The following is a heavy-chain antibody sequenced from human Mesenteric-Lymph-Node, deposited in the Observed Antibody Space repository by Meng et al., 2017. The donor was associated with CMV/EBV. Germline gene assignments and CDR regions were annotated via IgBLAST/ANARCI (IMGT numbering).Heavy chain of an antibody. V-gene: IGHV3-48*04. CDR3: ARPILYDFRSGYYLGWYYFEH. J-gene: IGHJ4*02. CDR1: GFTFSSYS. Sequence: GGSLRLSCAASGFTFSSYSMNWVRQAPGKGLEWVSYISNSGFTTYYADSVKGRFTISRDNAKNSLYLQMNSLRAEDTAVYFCARPILYDFRSGYYLGWYYFEHWGQGTLVTVSS. D-gene: IGHD3-3*01. CDR2: ISNSGFTT.